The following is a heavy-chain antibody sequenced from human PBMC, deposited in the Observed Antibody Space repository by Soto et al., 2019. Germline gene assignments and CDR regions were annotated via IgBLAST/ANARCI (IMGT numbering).Heavy chain of an antibody. Sequence: SVKVSCKASGGTFSSYAISWVRQAPGQGLEWMGGIIPIFGTANYAQKFQGRVTITADESTSTAYMELSSLRSEDTAVYYCASSSTPTYYFDYWGQGTQVTVSS. D-gene: IGHD6-13*01. CDR2: IIPIFGTA. J-gene: IGHJ4*02. V-gene: IGHV1-69*13. CDR1: GGTFSSYA. CDR3: ASSSTPTYYFDY.